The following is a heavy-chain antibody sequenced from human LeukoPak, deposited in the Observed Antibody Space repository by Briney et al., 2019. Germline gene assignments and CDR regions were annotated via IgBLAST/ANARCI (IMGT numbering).Heavy chain of an antibody. D-gene: IGHD6-13*01. Sequence: GGSLRLSCAASGFTFSSYSMNWVRQAPGKGLEWVSSISSSSSYIYYADSVKGRFTISRDNAKNSLYLQMNSLRAEDTAVYYCARARSGDHIAAAGTIGYWGQGTLVTVSS. CDR1: GFTFSSYS. J-gene: IGHJ4*02. CDR2: ISSSSSYI. CDR3: ARARSGDHIAAAGTIGY. V-gene: IGHV3-21*01.